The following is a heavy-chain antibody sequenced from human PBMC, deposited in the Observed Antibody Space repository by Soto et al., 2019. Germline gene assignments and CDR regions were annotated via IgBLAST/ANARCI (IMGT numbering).Heavy chain of an antibody. CDR1: GGTFSSCA. D-gene: IGHD3-22*01. J-gene: IGHJ6*02. Sequence: SVKVSCKASGGTFSSCAISWVRQAPGQGLEWMGGIIPIFGTANYAQKFQGRVTITADESTSTAYMELISLRAEDTAVYYCARALIVVVPPYYGMDVCGQGTTVTVS. CDR3: ARALIVVVPPYYGMDV. V-gene: IGHV1-69*13. CDR2: IIPIFGTA.